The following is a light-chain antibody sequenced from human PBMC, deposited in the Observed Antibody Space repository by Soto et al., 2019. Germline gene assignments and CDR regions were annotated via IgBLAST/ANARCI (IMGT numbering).Light chain of an antibody. CDR3: QQYNSYYT. V-gene: IGKV1-5*01. J-gene: IGKJ1*01. CDR2: DVS. CDR1: QSISRF. Sequence: DLQMTQSPPSLSASVGDRVTITCRASQSISRFLNWYQHRPGKAPKLLIYDVSSLQSGVQSRFSGSGSGTEFTLTIRSLQPDDFATYYCQQYNSYYTXGQGTKVDIK.